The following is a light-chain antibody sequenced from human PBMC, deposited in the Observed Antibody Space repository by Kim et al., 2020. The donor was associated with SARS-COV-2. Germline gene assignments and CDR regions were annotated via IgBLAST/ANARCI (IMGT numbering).Light chain of an antibody. Sequence: GTVIPTGASTTTAFSAAYHPRWYQQKPGHAPRTQIYSTSNRHSWTPARFSGSLLGGKAALSLSGVHPEEEAEYYCLLLDSVAQSWIFGGGTRLTVL. CDR3: LLLDSVAQSWI. CDR1: TTAFSAAYH. J-gene: IGLJ3*02. V-gene: IGLV7-43*01. CDR2: STS.